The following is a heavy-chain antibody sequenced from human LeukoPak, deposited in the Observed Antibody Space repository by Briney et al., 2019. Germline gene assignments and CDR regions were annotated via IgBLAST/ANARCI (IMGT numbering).Heavy chain of an antibody. CDR1: GYTFTHHY. D-gene: IGHD6-13*01. V-gene: IGHV1-2*02. CDR3: MRGGGNSWFDY. J-gene: IGHJ4*02. Sequence: ASVKVSCKTSGYTFTHHYLHWVRQAPGQGLEWMGWINPNSGDTNFAQKFQGRVTMTRATSISTVYMELSSLRSDDTALYYCMRGGGNSWFDYWGQGTLVSVSS. CDR2: INPNSGDT.